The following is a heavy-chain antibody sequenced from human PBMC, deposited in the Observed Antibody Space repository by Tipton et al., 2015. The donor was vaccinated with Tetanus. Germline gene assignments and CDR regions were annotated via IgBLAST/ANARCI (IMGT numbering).Heavy chain of an antibody. CDR2: IYYNGNT. Sequence: GLVKPSETLSLTCTVSNGSVSSSLYCWAWVRQSPGRGLEWIETIYYNGNTYYNPSLKSRVTISVDTSKNQFSLKLTSVTAADTAVYYCARHPYASVNDWFDPWGQGTLVTVSS. CDR3: ARHPYASVNDWFDP. CDR1: NGSVSSSLYC. D-gene: IGHD3-16*01. V-gene: IGHV4-39*01. J-gene: IGHJ5*02.